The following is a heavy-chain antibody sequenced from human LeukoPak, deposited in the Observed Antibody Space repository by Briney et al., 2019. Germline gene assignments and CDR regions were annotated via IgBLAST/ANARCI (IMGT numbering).Heavy chain of an antibody. Sequence: GGSPRLSCAASGFTFSSYAMSWVRQAPGKGLEWVSVIYSGGSTYYADSVKGRFTISRDNSKNTLYLQMNSLRVEDTAVYYCALGLVTDYWGQGTLVTVSS. J-gene: IGHJ4*02. D-gene: IGHD3-9*01. CDR3: ALGLVTDY. CDR2: IYSGGST. V-gene: IGHV3-66*01. CDR1: GFTFSSYA.